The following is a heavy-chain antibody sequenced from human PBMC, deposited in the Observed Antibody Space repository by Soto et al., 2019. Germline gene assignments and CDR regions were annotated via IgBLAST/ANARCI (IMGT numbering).Heavy chain of an antibody. CDR2: ISGSGGST. CDR1: GFTFSSYA. J-gene: IGHJ6*03. V-gene: IGHV3-23*01. Sequence: PGGSLRLSCAASGFTFSSYAMSWVRQAPGKGLEWVSAISGSGGSTYYADSVKGRFTISRDNSKNTLYLQMNSLRAEDTAVYYCAKDSNFGADCSGGSCQTLYYYYYYMDVWGKGTTVTVSS. CDR3: AKDSNFGADCSGGSCQTLYYYYYYMDV. D-gene: IGHD2-15*01.